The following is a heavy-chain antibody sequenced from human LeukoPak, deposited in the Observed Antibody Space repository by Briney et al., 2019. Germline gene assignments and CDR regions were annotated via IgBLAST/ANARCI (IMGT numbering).Heavy chain of an antibody. CDR1: GFTFSSYD. CDR2: IGTAGDT. V-gene: IGHV3-13*01. Sequence: GGSLRLSCAASGFTFSSYDMHWVRQATGKGLEWVSAIGTAGDTYYQGSVKGRFTISRENAKNSLYLQMNSLRAGDTAVYYCARAPRYSSSSFGFDYWGQGTLVTVSS. CDR3: ARAPRYSSSSFGFDY. J-gene: IGHJ4*02. D-gene: IGHD6-6*01.